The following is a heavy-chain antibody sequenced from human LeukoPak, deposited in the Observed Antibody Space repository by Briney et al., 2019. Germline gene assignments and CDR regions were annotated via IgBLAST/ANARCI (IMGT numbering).Heavy chain of an antibody. CDR2: ISAYNGNT. CDR1: GYTFTSYG. D-gene: IGHD6-13*01. V-gene: IGHV1-18*01. CDR3: ARERQQLSRGYNWFDP. J-gene: IGHJ5*02. Sequence: ASVKVSCKASGYTFTSYGISWVRQAPGQGLEWMGWISAYNGNTNYAQKLQGRVTMTTDTSTSTAYMELRSLRSDDTAVYYCARERQQLSRGYNWFDPWGQGTLVTVSS.